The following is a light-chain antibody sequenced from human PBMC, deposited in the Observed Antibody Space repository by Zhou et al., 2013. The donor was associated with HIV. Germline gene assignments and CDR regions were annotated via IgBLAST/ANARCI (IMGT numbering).Light chain of an antibody. V-gene: IGKV1-33*01. Sequence: DIQMTQSPSSLSASVGDRVTITCQASRDIKTSLNWFQQKPGKAPKVLIYDASVLVTGVPSRFSGSGSGTEFTLTISSLQPDDFATYYCQQYNSKWTFGQGTKVEIK. J-gene: IGKJ1*01. CDR2: DAS. CDR3: QQYNSKWT. CDR1: RDIKTS.